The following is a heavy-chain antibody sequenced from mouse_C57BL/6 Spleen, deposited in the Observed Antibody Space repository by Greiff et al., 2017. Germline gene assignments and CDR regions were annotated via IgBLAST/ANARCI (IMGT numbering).Heavy chain of an antibody. Sequence: QVHVKQSGAELASPGASVTLSCKASGYTFTDHIMNWVKKRPGQGLEWIGRIYPVSGETNYNPKFMGKATFSVDRSSSTVYMVLNSLTSEDPAVYYCGSSSSYDYAMDYWGQGTSVTVSS. V-gene: IGHV1-11*01. CDR3: GSSSSYDYAMDY. CDR1: GYTFTDHI. J-gene: IGHJ4*01. D-gene: IGHD1-1*01. CDR2: IYPVSGET.